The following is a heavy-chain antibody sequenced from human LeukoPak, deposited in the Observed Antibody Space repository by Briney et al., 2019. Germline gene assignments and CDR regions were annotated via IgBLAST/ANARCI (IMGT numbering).Heavy chain of an antibody. CDR2: IDSDGSST. D-gene: IGHD3-10*01. CDR3: ARDRGPRTGFMVREAYDY. Sequence: QAGGSLRLSCAASGFTFNSYWMQWVRQAPGKGLVWVSRIDSDGSSTNYADSVKGRFSISRDNAKNTLYLQMSSLRAEDTAVYYCARDRGPRTGFMVREAYDYWGQGTLVTVSS. CDR1: GFTFNSYW. V-gene: IGHV3-74*01. J-gene: IGHJ4*02.